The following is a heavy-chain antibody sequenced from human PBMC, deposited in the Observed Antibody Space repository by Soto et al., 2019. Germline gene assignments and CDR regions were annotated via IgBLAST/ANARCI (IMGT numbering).Heavy chain of an antibody. J-gene: IGHJ4*02. D-gene: IGHD1-1*01. Sequence: EVQLVESGGGLVQPGGSLRLSCAASGFTFSSYSMNWVRQAPGKGLEWVSYISSGSSTIYYADSVKGRFTISRDNAKNSLYLQMSSLKAEDTAVYYCARAAVTQLDIWGQGTLVTVSS. CDR1: GFTFSSYS. CDR2: ISSGSSTI. V-gene: IGHV3-48*01. CDR3: ARAAVTQLDI.